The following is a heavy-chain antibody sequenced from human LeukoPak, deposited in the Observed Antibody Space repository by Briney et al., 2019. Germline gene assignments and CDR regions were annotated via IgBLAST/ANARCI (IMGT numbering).Heavy chain of an antibody. J-gene: IGHJ5*02. CDR2: IYPGDSDT. V-gene: IGHV5-51*01. D-gene: IGHD6-13*01. Sequence: GESLKISCKGSGYSFTSYWIGWVRQMPGKGLEWMGIIYPGDSDTRYSPSFQGQVTISADKSISTAYLQWSSLKASDTAMYYCAKYSSPRLGKYNWFDPWGQGTLVTVSS. CDR3: AKYSSPRLGKYNWFDP. CDR1: GYSFTSYW.